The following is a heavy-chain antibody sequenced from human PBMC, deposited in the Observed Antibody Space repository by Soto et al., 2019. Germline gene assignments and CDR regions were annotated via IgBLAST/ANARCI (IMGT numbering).Heavy chain of an antibody. Sequence: GESLKISCKGFGYSFTSYWIGWVRQMPGKGLEWMGIIYPGDSDTRYSPSFQGQVTISADKSISTAYLQWSSLKASDTAMYYCARHGISGSYADLNWFDPWGQGTLVTVSS. D-gene: IGHD1-26*01. J-gene: IGHJ5*02. CDR3: ARHGISGSYADLNWFDP. CDR2: IYPGDSDT. V-gene: IGHV5-51*01. CDR1: GYSFTSYW.